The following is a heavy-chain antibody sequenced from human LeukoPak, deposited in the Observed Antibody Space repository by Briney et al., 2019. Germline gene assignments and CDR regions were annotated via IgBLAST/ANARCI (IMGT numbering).Heavy chain of an antibody. CDR2: ISAYNGNT. J-gene: IGHJ5*02. D-gene: IGHD3-3*01. CDR1: GYTFTSYG. V-gene: IGHV1-18*01. CDR3: ARDLINSRITIFGVVRPNWLDP. Sequence: ASVKVSCKAAGYTFTSYGISWVRQAPGQGLEWMGWISAYNGNTNYAQKVQGRVTMTTDTSTSTAYMELRSLRSDDTAVYYCARDLINSRITIFGVVRPNWLDPWGQGTLVTVSS.